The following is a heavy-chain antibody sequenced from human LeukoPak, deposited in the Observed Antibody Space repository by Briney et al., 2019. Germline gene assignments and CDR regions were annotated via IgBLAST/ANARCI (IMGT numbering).Heavy chain of an antibody. CDR3: ARGVEPLAANTLAY. D-gene: IGHD1-14*01. CDR2: LYSDGNT. V-gene: IGHV3-53*01. Sequence: GGSLRLSCAASGFTVIANDMTWVRQAPGKGLEWVSVLYSDGNTKYADSVQGRFTISRDNCKNTLYLEMNSLSPEDTAVYYCARGVEPLAANTLAYWGQGTLVTVSS. CDR1: GFTVIAND. J-gene: IGHJ4*02.